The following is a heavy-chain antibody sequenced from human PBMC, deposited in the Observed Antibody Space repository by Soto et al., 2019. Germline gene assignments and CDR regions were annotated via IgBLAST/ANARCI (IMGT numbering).Heavy chain of an antibody. Sequence: ASVKVSCKASGYTFTSYAMHWVRQAPGQRLEWMGWINAGNGNTKYSQKFRGRVTITRDTSASTAYMELSSLRSEDTAVYYCARDRIQLWLPTYYYYYGMDVWGQGTTVTVSS. CDR3: ARDRIQLWLPTYYYYYGMDV. J-gene: IGHJ6*02. D-gene: IGHD5-18*01. V-gene: IGHV1-3*01. CDR2: INAGNGNT. CDR1: GYTFTSYA.